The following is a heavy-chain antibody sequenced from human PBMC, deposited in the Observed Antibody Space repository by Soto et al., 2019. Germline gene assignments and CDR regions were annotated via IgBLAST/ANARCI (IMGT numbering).Heavy chain of an antibody. CDR2: IYYSGST. CDR1: GGSISSGDYY. CDR3: ARGVDGKPNWFDP. D-gene: IGHD6-19*01. J-gene: IGHJ5*02. Sequence: PSETLSLTCTVSGGSISSGDYYWSWIRQPPGKGLEWIGYIYYSGSTYYNPSLKSRVTISVDTSKNQFSLKLSSVTAADTAVYYCARGVDGKPNWFDPWAQGTLVTVSS. V-gene: IGHV4-30-4*01.